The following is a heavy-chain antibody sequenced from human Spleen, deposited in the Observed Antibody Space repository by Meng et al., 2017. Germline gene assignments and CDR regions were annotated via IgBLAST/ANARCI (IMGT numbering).Heavy chain of an antibody. J-gene: IGHJ4*02. D-gene: IGHD4-23*01. V-gene: IGHV3-74*01. CDR3: ARDRGGKFDY. Sequence: GESLKISCVASGFTFSSYWMHWVRQDPGKGLVWVSRINTDGSTISYADSVKGRFTISRDNAKNTLYLQMNSLRAEDTAVYYCARDRGGKFDYWGQGTLVTVSS. CDR2: INTDGSTI. CDR1: GFTFSSYW.